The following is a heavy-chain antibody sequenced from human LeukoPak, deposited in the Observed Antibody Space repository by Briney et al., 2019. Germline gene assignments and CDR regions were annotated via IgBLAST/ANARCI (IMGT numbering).Heavy chain of an antibody. CDR1: GGTFSSYA. CDR2: INPKSGDT. V-gene: IGHV1-2*02. Sequence: GASVKVSCKASGGTFSSYAISWVRQAPGQGLEWMGWINPKSGDTKYVQKFQGRVTMTRDTSISTVYLELRRLRSDDTAIFYCARSNIISASGLNTGKGWFDPWGQGTLVTVSS. D-gene: IGHD6-13*01. J-gene: IGHJ5*02. CDR3: ARSNIISASGLNTGKGWFDP.